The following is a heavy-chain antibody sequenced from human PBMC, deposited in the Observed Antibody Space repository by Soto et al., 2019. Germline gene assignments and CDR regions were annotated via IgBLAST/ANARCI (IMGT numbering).Heavy chain of an antibody. CDR2: MNGDGRST. J-gene: IGHJ4*02. D-gene: IGHD6-13*01. Sequence: GGSLRLSCAASGFTFSTYWMHWVRQAPGKGLVWVSRMNGDGRSTSYADSVKGRFTISRDNAKNTLNLQMNSLRAEDTAVYYWAREDSSTWSYFDDWGQGSRVNVAS. CDR3: AREDSSTWSYFDD. V-gene: IGHV3-74*01. CDR1: GFTFSTYW.